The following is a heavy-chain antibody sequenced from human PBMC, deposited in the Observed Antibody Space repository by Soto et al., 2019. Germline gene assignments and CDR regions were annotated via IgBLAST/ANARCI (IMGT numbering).Heavy chain of an antibody. V-gene: IGHV4-59*01. CDR2: IYYSGTT. CDR1: GGSISSYY. Sequence: PSETLLTCTVSGGSISSYYWSWIRQPPGKGLEWIGYIYYSGTTNYNPSLKSRVTISVDTSKNQFSLKLSSVTAADTAVYYCAPTHIVVVTDAFDIWGQGTMVTVSS. D-gene: IGHD2-21*02. CDR3: APTHIVVVTDAFDI. J-gene: IGHJ3*02.